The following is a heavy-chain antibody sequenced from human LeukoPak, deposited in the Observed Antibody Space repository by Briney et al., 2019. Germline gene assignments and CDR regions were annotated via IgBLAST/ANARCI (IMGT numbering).Heavy chain of an antibody. V-gene: IGHV4-4*07. CDR1: GGSINNYY. Sequence: TPSETLSLTCTVSGGSINNYYWSWIRQPAGKGLEWLGRIYTRGSTNYNPSLKSRVTMSVDTSKNQFSLKLSSVTAADTAVYYCARGRYCSADICSGGDAFDIWGQGAMVSVSS. J-gene: IGHJ3*02. CDR3: ARGRYCSADICSGGDAFDI. D-gene: IGHD2-15*01. CDR2: IYTRGST.